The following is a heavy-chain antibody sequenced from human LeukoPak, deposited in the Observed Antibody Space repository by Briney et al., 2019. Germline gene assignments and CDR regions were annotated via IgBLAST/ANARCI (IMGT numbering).Heavy chain of an antibody. J-gene: IGHJ6*02. CDR2: IYYGGTT. CDR3: ARDNDHYGMDV. Sequence: PSQTLSLTCTVSGGSISSARHYWSWIRQLPGEGLEWIGCIYYGGTTYYHPSLKSRVTISIDTSKNLFSLKLTSVTAADKAVYYCARDNDHYGMDVWGQGTTVTVSS. V-gene: IGHV4-31*03. CDR1: GGSISSARHY. D-gene: IGHD1-1*01.